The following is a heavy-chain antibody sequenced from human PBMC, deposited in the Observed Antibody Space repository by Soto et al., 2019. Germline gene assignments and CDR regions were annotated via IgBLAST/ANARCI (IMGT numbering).Heavy chain of an antibody. CDR2: ISYDGSNK. V-gene: IGHV3-30-3*01. J-gene: IGHJ3*02. CDR1: GFTFSSYA. D-gene: IGHD1-26*01. CDR3: ARDTYPGLSGDAFDI. Sequence: QVQLVESGGGVVQPGRSLRLSCAASGFTFSSYAMHWVSQAPGKGLEWVAVISYDGSNKYYADSVKGRFNISRDKSKNTLYRQMNSLRAEDTAGYYCARDTYPGLSGDAFDIWGQGTMVTVSS.